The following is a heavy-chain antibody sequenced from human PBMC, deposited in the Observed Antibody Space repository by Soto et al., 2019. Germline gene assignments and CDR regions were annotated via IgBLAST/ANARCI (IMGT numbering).Heavy chain of an antibody. CDR1: GFIFSDYA. Sequence: VGSLRLSCVASGFIFSDYAMTWVRQAPGKGLEWAATISASGGNIEYTDSLKGRFTISRDNSKNTLYLQLNGLTADDTAVHYCAKVAGGLGYFDLWGRGTLVTVSS. CDR3: AKVAGGLGYFDL. V-gene: IGHV3-23*01. J-gene: IGHJ2*01. CDR2: ISASGGNI. D-gene: IGHD3-16*01.